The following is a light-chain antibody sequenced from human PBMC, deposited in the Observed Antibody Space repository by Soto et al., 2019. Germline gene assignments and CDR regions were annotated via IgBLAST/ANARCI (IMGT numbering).Light chain of an antibody. CDR3: QQYGSSPYT. J-gene: IGKJ2*01. CDR2: GAS. Sequence: EIVLTQSPCTLSLSPGERATLSCRASQSVSSSYLAWYQQKPGQAPRLLIYGASNEATGIPDRFSGSGSGTDFTLTISRLEPEDFAVYYCQQYGSSPYTFGRGTKLEIK. CDR1: QSVSSSY. V-gene: IGKV3-20*01.